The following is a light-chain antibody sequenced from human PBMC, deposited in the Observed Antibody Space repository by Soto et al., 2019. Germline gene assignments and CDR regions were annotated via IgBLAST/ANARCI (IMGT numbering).Light chain of an antibody. J-gene: IGKJ5*01. Sequence: NQMTQSPSSLSASLGYRVTITFQASQNINNYLNWYQQKPGRAPKLLIYDASNLEAGVPSRFRGSGSGTDFTFTISRLQPEDIATYYCQQYENLPTFGQGTRLEI. V-gene: IGKV1-33*01. CDR1: QNINNY. CDR2: DAS. CDR3: QQYENLPT.